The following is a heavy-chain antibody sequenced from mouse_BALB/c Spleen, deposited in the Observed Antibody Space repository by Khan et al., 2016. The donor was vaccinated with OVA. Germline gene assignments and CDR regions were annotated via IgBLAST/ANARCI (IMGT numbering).Heavy chain of an antibody. CDR1: GFTFSSFG. V-gene: IGHV5-17*02. Sequence: EVELVESGGGLVQPGGSRKLSCAASGFTFSSFGMHWVRQAPEKGLEWVAYISSGSSTIYYADTVKGRFTISRDNPKNTLFLQMTSLRSKDTARYYCARREAMDYWGQGTSVTVSS. J-gene: IGHJ4*01. CDR3: ARREAMDY. CDR2: ISSGSSTI.